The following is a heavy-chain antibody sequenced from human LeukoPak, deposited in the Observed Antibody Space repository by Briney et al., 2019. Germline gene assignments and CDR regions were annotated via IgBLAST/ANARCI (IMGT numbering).Heavy chain of an antibody. CDR1: GFTFSSYG. D-gene: IGHD3-22*01. Sequence: GGSLRLSCAASGFTFSSYGMNWVRQAPGKGLEWVSAISGSGGRTYYADSVKGRFTISRDNSKNTLDLQMNSLRAEDTAVYYCAKGYYYDSSDYYPNYNMDVWGKGTTVTVSS. CDR2: ISGSGGRT. J-gene: IGHJ6*03. V-gene: IGHV3-23*01. CDR3: AKGYYYDSSDYYPNYNMDV.